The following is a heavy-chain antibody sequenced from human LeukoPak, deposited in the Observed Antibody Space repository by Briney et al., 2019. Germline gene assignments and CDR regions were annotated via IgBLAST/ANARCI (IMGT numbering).Heavy chain of an antibody. CDR2: LYQSGST. J-gene: IGHJ4*02. D-gene: IGHD5-18*01. Sequence: SETLSLTCTVSGVSISTNYYWGWIREAPGKGLEWIGTLYQSGSTYYNPSLKSRVTISVDTSKNQFSLKLSSVTAADTAVYYCARYSYGSVDYWGQGTLVTVSS. CDR3: ARYSYGSVDY. CDR1: GVSISTNYY. V-gene: IGHV4-38-2*02.